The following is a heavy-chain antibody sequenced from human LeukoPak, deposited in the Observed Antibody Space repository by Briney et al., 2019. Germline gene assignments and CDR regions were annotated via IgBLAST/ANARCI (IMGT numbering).Heavy chain of an antibody. D-gene: IGHD1-1*01. CDR1: GYTFTSYY. J-gene: IGHJ6*02. CDR2: INPSGGST. CDR3: ARDGGTGSRYYYYGMDV. V-gene: IGHV1-46*01. Sequence: ASVKVSCKASGYTFTSYYMHWVRQAPGQGLEWMGIINPSGGSTSYAQKFQGRVTMTRDASTSTVYMELSSLRSEDTAVYYCARDGGTGSRYYYYGMDVRGQGTTVTVSS.